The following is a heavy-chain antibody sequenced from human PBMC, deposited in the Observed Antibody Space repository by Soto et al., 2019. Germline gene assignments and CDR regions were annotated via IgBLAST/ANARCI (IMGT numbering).Heavy chain of an antibody. CDR2: ISGSGATT. CDR1: VFIFSNYA. V-gene: IGHV3-23*01. Sequence: PVGSLRLSCAASVFIFSNYAMSWVRHSPGRWLEWVSAISGSGATTYYPDSVKGRFTISRDNSKNTLYLQMNNLRADDTAVYYCTKGGIPRRYHIPTLDFDYWGERSPVTVS. CDR3: TKGGIPRRYHIPTLDFDY. J-gene: IGHJ4*02. D-gene: IGHD3-16*01.